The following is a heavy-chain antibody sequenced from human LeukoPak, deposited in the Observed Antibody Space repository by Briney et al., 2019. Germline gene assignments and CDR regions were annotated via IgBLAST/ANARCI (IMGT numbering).Heavy chain of an antibody. CDR1: KFTFSNAW. CDR3: ATYPQNRH. J-gene: IGHJ4*02. Sequence: GGSLRLSCAASKFTFSNAWMSWVRQAPGKGLEWLGRIKPNTDGGTTAYAAPVEDRFTISRDDLKGMLYLQMNSLKIEDTAVYYCATYPQNRHWGQGTLVIVSS. V-gene: IGHV3-15*01. D-gene: IGHD2/OR15-2a*01. CDR2: IKPNTDGGTT.